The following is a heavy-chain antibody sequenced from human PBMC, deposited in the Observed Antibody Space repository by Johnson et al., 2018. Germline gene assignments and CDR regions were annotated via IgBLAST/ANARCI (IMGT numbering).Heavy chain of an antibody. D-gene: IGHD3-10*01. Sequence: QVQLVESGGGVVQPGRSLRLSCAASGFTFSSYGMHWVRQAPGTGLEWVAVIWYDGSNKYYADSVKGRFTISRENSKNTLYLQMNSLRAEDTAVYYCARDSGGAFDIWGQGTMVTVSS. CDR3: ARDSGGAFDI. V-gene: IGHV3-33*01. J-gene: IGHJ3*02. CDR1: GFTFSSYG. CDR2: IWYDGSNK.